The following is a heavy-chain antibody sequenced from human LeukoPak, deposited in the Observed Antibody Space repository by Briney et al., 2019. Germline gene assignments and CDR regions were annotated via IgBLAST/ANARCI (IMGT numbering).Heavy chain of an antibody. Sequence: GGSLRLSSAASGFTFSSYWMSWVRQAPGKGLEWVANIKQDGSEKYYVDSVKGRFTISRDNAKNSLYLQMNSLRAEDTAVYYCARADWSAGDYYYYYGMDVWGKGTTVTVSS. D-gene: IGHD3-9*01. V-gene: IGHV3-7*03. J-gene: IGHJ6*04. CDR1: GFTFSSYW. CDR2: IKQDGSEK. CDR3: ARADWSAGDYYYYYGMDV.